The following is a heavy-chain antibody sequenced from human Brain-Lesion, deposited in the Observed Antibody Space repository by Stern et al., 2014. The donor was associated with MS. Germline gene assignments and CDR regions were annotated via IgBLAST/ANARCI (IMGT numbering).Heavy chain of an antibody. J-gene: IGHJ6*02. CDR1: GGSISSGGYY. D-gene: IGHD2-2*01. V-gene: IGHV4-61*02. CDR2: IFKSGST. Sequence: VQLVESGPGLVKPSQTLSLSCTVSGGSISSGGYYWSWIRQPAGKGLEWIGRIFKSGSTSYNPPLKSRVTISIDTSKTQFSLRLNSMTAADTAVYYCARGRVVPGFQYYATDVWGQGTTVIVSS. CDR3: ARGRVVPGFQYYATDV.